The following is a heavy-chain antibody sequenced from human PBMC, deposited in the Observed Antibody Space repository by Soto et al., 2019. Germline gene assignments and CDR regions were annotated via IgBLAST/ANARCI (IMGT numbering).Heavy chain of an antibody. D-gene: IGHD6-13*01. CDR1: GFTVSSNY. CDR3: ARVRYSSIWRLLFNRFDP. V-gene: IGHV3-53*04. CDR2: IYSDGNT. Sequence: EVQVVESGGGLVQPGGSLRLSCAASGFTVSSNYMTWVRQAPGKGLEWVSVIYSDGNTYYADSVKGRFTISRHKSKNTLYLQMNSLRVEDTGVYYCARVRYSSIWRLLFNRFDPWGQGTLVTVSS. J-gene: IGHJ5*02.